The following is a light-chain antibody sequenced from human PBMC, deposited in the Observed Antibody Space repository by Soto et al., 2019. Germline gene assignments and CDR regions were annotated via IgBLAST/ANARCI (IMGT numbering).Light chain of an antibody. J-gene: IGKJ5*01. CDR1: QTISSGS. V-gene: IGKV3-20*01. CDR2: GAS. CDR3: LQYGSTPIT. Sequence: EIVLTQSPGTLSLSPGERATLSCRASQTISSGSLAWYQQKPGQAPRLLIYGASSRATGIPDRFSGSVSGTDFTLTISRLEPEDIAVYYCLQYGSTPITFGQGARLEIK.